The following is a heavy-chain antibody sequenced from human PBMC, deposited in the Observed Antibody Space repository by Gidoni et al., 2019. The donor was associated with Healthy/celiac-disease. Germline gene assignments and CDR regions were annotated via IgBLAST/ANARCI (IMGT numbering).Heavy chain of an antibody. CDR1: GFTFSSYA. CDR3: AKDIVLMVYAIFDY. J-gene: IGHJ4*02. CDR2: IRGSGGST. Sequence: EVQLLEAGGGLVQPGGSLRLSCAASGFTFSSYAMSWVRQAPGKGLEWVSAIRGSGGSTYYADSVKGRFTISRDNSKNTLYLQMNSLRAEDTAVYYCAKDIVLMVYAIFDYWGQGTLVTVSS. D-gene: IGHD2-8*01. V-gene: IGHV3-23*01.